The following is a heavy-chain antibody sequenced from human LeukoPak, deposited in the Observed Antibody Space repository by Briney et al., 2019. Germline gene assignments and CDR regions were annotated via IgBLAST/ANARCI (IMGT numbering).Heavy chain of an antibody. CDR2: INQDGSEK. V-gene: IGHV3-7*04. CDR1: GFTFSCYA. Sequence: GGSLRLSCAASGFTFSCYAMSWVRRAPGKGLQWVANINQDGSEKYYVDSVKGRFTISRDNAKNSLNLQMSSLRAEDTAVYYCAREGLWVGLDSGRTRQTYCDNWGQGIMVTVSS. CDR3: AREGLWVGLDSGRTRQTYCDN. D-gene: IGHD3-10*01. J-gene: IGHJ3*02.